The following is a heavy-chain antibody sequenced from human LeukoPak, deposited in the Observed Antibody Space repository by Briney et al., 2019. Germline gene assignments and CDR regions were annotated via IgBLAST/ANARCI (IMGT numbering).Heavy chain of an antibody. D-gene: IGHD6-13*01. CDR3: TRHSSSSWSDYYYYGMDV. CDR1: GFTFSGSA. CDR2: IRSKANSYAT. V-gene: IGHV3-73*01. Sequence: GGSLRLSCAASGFTFSGSAMHWVRQASGKGLEWVGRIRSKANSYATAYAASVKGRFTISRDDSKNTAYLQMNSLKTEDTAVYYCTRHSSSSWSDYYYYGMDVWGQGTTVTVSS. J-gene: IGHJ6*02.